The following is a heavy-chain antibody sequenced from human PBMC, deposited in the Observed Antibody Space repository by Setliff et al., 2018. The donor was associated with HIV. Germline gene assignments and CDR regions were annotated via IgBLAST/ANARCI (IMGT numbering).Heavy chain of an antibody. V-gene: IGHV4-38-2*02. Sequence: PSETLSLTCTVSGYSISSGYYWGWIRQPPGKGLEWIGSIYHSGSTYYNPSPKSRVTIAVDTSKNQFSLKLSSVTAADTAVYYCARAMRGVVVTNMYYYYGMDVWGQGTTVTVSS. CDR2: IYHSGST. CDR3: ARAMRGVVVTNMYYYYGMDV. J-gene: IGHJ6*02. CDR1: GYSISSGYY. D-gene: IGHD2-21*02.